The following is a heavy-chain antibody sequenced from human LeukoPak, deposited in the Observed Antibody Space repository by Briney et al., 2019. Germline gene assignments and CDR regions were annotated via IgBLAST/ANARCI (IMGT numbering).Heavy chain of an antibody. D-gene: IGHD6-19*01. Sequence: VASVKVSCKASGGTFSSYAISWVRQAPGQGLEWMGRIIPILGIANYAQKLQGRVTITADKSTSTAYMELSSLRSEDTAVYYCARSAVAGTSSFDYWGQGTLVTVSS. J-gene: IGHJ4*02. CDR3: ARSAVAGTSSFDY. CDR1: GGTFSSYA. V-gene: IGHV1-69*04. CDR2: IIPILGIA.